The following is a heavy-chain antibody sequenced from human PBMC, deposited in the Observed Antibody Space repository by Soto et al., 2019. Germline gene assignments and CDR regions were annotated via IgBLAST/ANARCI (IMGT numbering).Heavy chain of an antibody. V-gene: IGHV1-18*01. CDR3: ARGRYADY. CDR1: GYDFTTYG. CDR2: ISAHNGNT. D-gene: IGHD1-1*01. J-gene: IGHJ4*02. Sequence: QVHLVQSGAEVKKPGASVKVSCKGSGYDFTTYGITWVRQAPEQGLEWMAWISAHNGNTDYGQKLQGRVTETRDTSTSTAYMELRSLRSDDTAVYYSARGRYADYWGEGALVTVSS.